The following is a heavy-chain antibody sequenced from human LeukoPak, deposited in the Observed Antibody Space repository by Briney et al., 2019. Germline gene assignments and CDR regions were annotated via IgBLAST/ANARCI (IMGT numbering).Heavy chain of an antibody. CDR2: INHSGST. Sequence: PSETLSLTCAVYGGSFSGYYWSWIRQPPGKGLEWIGEINHSGSTNYNPSLKSRVTISVDTSKNQFSLKLSSVTAADTAVYYCARLGYSSGWYGGDYWGQGTLVTVSS. CDR3: ARLGYSSGWYGGDY. J-gene: IGHJ4*02. D-gene: IGHD6-19*01. CDR1: GGSFSGYY. V-gene: IGHV4-34*01.